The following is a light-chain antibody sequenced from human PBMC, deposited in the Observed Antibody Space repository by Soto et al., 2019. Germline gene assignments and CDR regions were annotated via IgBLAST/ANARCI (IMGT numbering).Light chain of an antibody. CDR1: SSNIGSNY. CDR2: RNN. V-gene: IGLV1-47*01. CDR3: AAWDDSLSAHYV. Sequence: QSVLTQPPSAPGTPGQRVTISCSGSSSNIGSNYVYWYQQLPGTAPKLLIYRNNQRPSGVPDRFSGSKSGTSASLAISGLRSEDEADYYCAAWDDSLSAHYVFGTGTKVTVL. J-gene: IGLJ1*01.